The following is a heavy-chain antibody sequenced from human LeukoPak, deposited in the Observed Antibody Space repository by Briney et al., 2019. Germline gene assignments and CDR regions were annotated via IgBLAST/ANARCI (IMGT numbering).Heavy chain of an antibody. J-gene: IGHJ4*02. V-gene: IGHV4-30-2*01. Sequence: SETLSLTCSVSGGSISSGGYSWSWIRQPPGKGLEWIGYIYHSGTTYYNPSLKSRVTISVDRSKNQFSLKLSSVTAADTAVYYCAKESPHYDYWGQGTLVTVSS. CDR2: IYHSGTT. CDR1: GGSISSGGYS. CDR3: AKESPHYDY.